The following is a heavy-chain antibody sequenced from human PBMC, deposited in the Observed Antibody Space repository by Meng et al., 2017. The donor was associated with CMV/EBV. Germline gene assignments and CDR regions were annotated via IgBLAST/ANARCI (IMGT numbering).Heavy chain of an antibody. J-gene: IGHJ3*02. V-gene: IGHV4-38-2*02. CDR3: ASYRGDSYGIHDAFDI. Sequence: SETLSLTCTVSGYSISSGYYWGWIRQPPGKGLEWIGSIYNSGSTYYNPSLKSRVTISVDTSKNQFSLKLSSVTAADPAVYYCASYRGDSYGIHDAFDIWGQGTMVTVSS. D-gene: IGHD5-18*01. CDR1: GYSISSGYY. CDR2: IYNSGST.